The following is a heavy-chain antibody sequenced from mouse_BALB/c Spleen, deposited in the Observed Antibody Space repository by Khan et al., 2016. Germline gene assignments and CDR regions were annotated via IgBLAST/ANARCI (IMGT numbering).Heavy chain of an antibody. CDR1: GFSLTGYG. Sequence: QVQLKESGPGLVAPSQSLSITCTVSGFSLTGYGVNWVRQPPGKGLEWLGKIWADGRTDYNSVLKSRVSTSKDNSKSQVVLKMNSLQTDDTANYYCSSDYDGFAYCGQGTLVIVSA. CDR2: IWADGRT. CDR3: SSDYDGFAY. D-gene: IGHD2-12*01. V-gene: IGHV2-6-7*01. J-gene: IGHJ3*01.